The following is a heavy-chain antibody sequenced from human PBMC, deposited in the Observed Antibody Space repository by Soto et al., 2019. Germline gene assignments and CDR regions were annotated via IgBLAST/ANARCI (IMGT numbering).Heavy chain of an antibody. D-gene: IGHD2-21*02. CDR3: AIVSFLAPVTGAEIFDF. CDR2: VNANSGDT. Sequence: QVQLVQSGAEVKKPGASVKVSCKASGYSFTSYDMNWVRQAPGQGLEWMGWVNANSGDTDYAQKFQASVTMTTDTSIRTAYMELSSLRSEDTAVYYCAIVSFLAPVTGAEIFDFWGQGTMVTVSS. V-gene: IGHV1-8*01. CDR1: GYSFTSYD. J-gene: IGHJ3*01.